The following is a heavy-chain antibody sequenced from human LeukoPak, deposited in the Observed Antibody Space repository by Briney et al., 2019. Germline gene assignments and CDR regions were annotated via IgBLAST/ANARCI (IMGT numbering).Heavy chain of an antibody. J-gene: IGHJ5*02. Sequence: SETLSLTCAVYGGSFSGYYWSWIRQPPGKGLEWIGEINHSGSTNYNPPLKSRVTISVDTSKNQFSLKLSSVTAADTAVYYCARVVLVSYDILTGFERRTNWFDPWGQGTLVTVSS. CDR3: ARVVLVSYDILTGFERRTNWFDP. D-gene: IGHD3-9*01. V-gene: IGHV4-34*01. CDR2: INHSGST. CDR1: GGSFSGYY.